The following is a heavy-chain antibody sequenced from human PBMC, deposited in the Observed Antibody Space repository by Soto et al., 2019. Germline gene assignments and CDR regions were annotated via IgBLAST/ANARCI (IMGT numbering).Heavy chain of an antibody. D-gene: IGHD7-27*01. Sequence: SLTCSVSGGSISTVGHYWTWIRQPPGKGLEWIGSVYHTGSTYYSKSLRSRLTISIDTSQNEFSLRLNSVTAADTAVYYCARATGALRSRNCDYWGPGRLVTVSS. V-gene: IGHV4-31*03. J-gene: IGHJ4*02. CDR3: ARATGALRSRNCDY. CDR1: GGSISTVGHY. CDR2: VYHTGST.